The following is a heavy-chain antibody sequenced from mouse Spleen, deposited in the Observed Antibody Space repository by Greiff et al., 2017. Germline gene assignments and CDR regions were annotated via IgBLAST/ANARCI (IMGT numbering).Heavy chain of an antibody. D-gene: IGHD2-3*01. CDR3: PHYDGSYAFDY. CDR2: IYPRSGNT. J-gene: IGHJ2*01. Sequence: VKLQESGAELARPGASVKLSCKASGYTFTSYGISWVKQRTGQGLEWIGEIYPRSGNTYYNEKFKGKATLTADKSSSTAYMELRSLTSEDSAVYFCPHYDGSYAFDYWGQGTTLTVSS. CDR1: GYTFTSYG. V-gene: IGHV1-81*01.